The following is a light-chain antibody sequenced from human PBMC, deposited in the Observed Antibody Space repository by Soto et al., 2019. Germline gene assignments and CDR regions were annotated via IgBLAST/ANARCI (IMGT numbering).Light chain of an antibody. CDR2: LGS. CDR3: AQGLATPFT. J-gene: IGKJ4*01. CDR1: RNLLHSNGYYY. V-gene: IGKV2-28*01. Sequence: EIVLTQSPLSLPVTPGEPASISCRSSRNLLHSNGYYYLDWYLQKPGQSPQLLIYLGSNRASGVPDRFSGSGSGTDFTLTISRVEAEDVGVYFCAQGLATPFTFGGATKVDIK.